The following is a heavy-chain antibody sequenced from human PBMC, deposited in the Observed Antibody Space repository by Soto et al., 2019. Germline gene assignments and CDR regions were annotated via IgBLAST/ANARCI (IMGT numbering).Heavy chain of an antibody. CDR3: ARGTYFDY. V-gene: IGHV1-18*01. CDR2: ISANNDHT. Sequence: QVQLVQSGAEVKKPGASVKVSCKASGYTLNTYGITWVRQAPGQGLEWMGWISANNDHTNYTQKLQGRVTMTTDTSTSTAYMELRSLTSDDTAVYYGARGTYFDYWGQGTLVTVSS. CDR1: GYTLNTYG. J-gene: IGHJ4*02.